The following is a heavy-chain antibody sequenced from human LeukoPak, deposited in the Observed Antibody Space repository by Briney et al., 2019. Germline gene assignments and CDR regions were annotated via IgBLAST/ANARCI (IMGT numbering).Heavy chain of an antibody. CDR1: GGTFSSYA. V-gene: IGHV1-46*01. Sequence: GASVKVSCKASGGTFSSYAISWVRQAPGQGLEWMGIINPSGGSTSYAQKFQGRVTMTRDTSTSTVYMELSSLRSEDTAVYYCARDLGQQLDAFDIWGQGTMVTVSS. CDR2: INPSGGST. J-gene: IGHJ3*02. CDR3: ARDLGQQLDAFDI. D-gene: IGHD6-13*01.